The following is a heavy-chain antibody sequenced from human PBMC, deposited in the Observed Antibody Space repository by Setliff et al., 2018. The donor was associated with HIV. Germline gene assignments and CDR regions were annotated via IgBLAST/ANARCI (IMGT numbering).Heavy chain of an antibody. CDR2: IYYTGST. CDR3: ARLGDFSYSSHYLYAFDF. J-gene: IGHJ4*03. D-gene: IGHD3-3*01. CDR1: GDSISSSVYY. V-gene: IGHV4-39*07. Sequence: SETLSLTCTVTGDSISSSVYYWGWVRQPPGKGLEWIGTIYYTGSTYYNPSLKSRVTISVDKSKNQFSLKLSSVTAADTAVYCCARLGDFSYSSHYLYAFDFWGHGALVTVSS.